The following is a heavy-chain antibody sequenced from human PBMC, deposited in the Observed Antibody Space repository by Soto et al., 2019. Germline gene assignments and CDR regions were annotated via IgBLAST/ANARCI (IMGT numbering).Heavy chain of an antibody. CDR3: ARESEDLTSNFDY. CDR1: GFTFSSYG. J-gene: IGHJ4*02. CDR2: TSHDGSNK. Sequence: QVQLVESGGGVVQPGRSLRLSCAASGFTFSSYGMHWVRQAPGKGLEWVAVTSHDGSNKYYAGSVKGRFTISRDNSKNTLYLEMNSLRAEDTAVYYCARESEDLTSNFDYWGQGTLVTVSS. V-gene: IGHV3-30*03.